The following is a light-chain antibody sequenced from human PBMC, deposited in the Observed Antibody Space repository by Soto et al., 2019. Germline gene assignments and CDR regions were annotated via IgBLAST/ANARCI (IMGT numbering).Light chain of an antibody. CDR2: DAS. CDR3: QQRTNSLAGGGPSSSLT. Sequence: EIVLTQSPATLSLSPGERATLSCRASQSIGTSLAWYQQKPGLPPRLLIYDASNRATGIPARFSGSGSGTDFTLTIIRLASQDVALYYCQQRTNSLAGGGPSSSLTFCG. J-gene: IGKJ4*01. V-gene: IGKV3-11*01. CDR1: QSIGTS.